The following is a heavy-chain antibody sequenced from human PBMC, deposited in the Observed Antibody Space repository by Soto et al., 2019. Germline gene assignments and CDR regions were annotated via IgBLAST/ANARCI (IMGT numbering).Heavy chain of an antibody. J-gene: IGHJ6*03. Sequence: QVQLVESGGGVVQPGKSLRLSCAASGCPFSTHGMHWVRQAPGKGLEWVAVISYDGSNKYYADSVKGRFTISRDNSKHTLYLQMNCLGEDNTAVGDCAKCGFECVNNYIDVCGKGATVIVSS. V-gene: IGHV3-30*18. D-gene: IGHD3-9*01. CDR3: AKCGFECVNNYIDV. CDR2: ISYDGSNK. CDR1: GCPFSTHG.